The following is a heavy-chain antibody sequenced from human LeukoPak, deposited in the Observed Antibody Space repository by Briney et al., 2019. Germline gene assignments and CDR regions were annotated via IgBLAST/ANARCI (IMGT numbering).Heavy chain of an antibody. CDR1: GGSFSGYY. CDR3: ARGELRGALDI. Sequence: PSETLSLTCAVYGGSFSGYYWSWLRQPPGKGLEWIGEINHRGSTNYNPSLKSRVTISVDTSKKQFSLKLSSVTAADTAVYYCARGELRGALDIWGQGTMVTVSS. CDR2: INHRGST. D-gene: IGHD1-7*01. V-gene: IGHV4-34*01. J-gene: IGHJ3*02.